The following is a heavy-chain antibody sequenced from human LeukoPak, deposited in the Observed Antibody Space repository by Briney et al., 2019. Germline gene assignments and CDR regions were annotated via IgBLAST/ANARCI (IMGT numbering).Heavy chain of an antibody. D-gene: IGHD6-13*01. Sequence: GGSLRLSCAASAFTFSRYWTTWVRQAPGKGLEWVANINEDGSEKYYLDSVRGRFTISRDNAKNSLYLQMNSLRAEDTAVYYCARQGGGYSSSWYVEHYYYMDVWGKGTTVTVTS. CDR3: ARQGGGYSSSWYVEHYYYMDV. V-gene: IGHV3-7*01. CDR1: AFTFSRYW. J-gene: IGHJ6*03. CDR2: INEDGSEK.